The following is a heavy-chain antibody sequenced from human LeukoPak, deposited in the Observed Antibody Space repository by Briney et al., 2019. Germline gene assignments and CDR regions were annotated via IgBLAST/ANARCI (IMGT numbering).Heavy chain of an antibody. CDR3: AKGPGMAATKRSVIDY. Sequence: GGSLRLSCIASGFSFDNSAMHWVRQAPGRGLEWVSVVSWNSGTICYADSVRGRFTITKNNAESSLYLQMNSLRPEDTALYYCAKGPGMAATKRSVIDYWGQGTQVTVSS. D-gene: IGHD6-13*01. V-gene: IGHV3-9*01. J-gene: IGHJ4*02. CDR1: GFSFDNSA. CDR2: VSWNSGTI.